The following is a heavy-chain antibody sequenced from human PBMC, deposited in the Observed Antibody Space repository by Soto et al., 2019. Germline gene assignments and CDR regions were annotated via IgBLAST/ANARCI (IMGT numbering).Heavy chain of an antibody. Sequence: SDACSVGESVIICGGCYCSWKRQHPGKGLEWIGYIYYSGSTYYNPSLKSRVTISVDTSKNQFSLKLSSVTAADTAVYYCARDGKGRGYSYDLGLWGQGTLVTVSS. V-gene: IGHV4-31*03. CDR1: ESVIICGGCY. J-gene: IGHJ4*02. CDR3: ARDGKGRGYSYDLGL. CDR2: IYYSGST. D-gene: IGHD5-18*01.